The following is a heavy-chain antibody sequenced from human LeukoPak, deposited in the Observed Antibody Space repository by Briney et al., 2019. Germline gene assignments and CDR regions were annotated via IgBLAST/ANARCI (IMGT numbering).Heavy chain of an antibody. D-gene: IGHD3-22*01. J-gene: IGHJ4*02. CDR2: IYYSGST. CDR3: ARRYYYDSSGYLFDY. V-gene: IGHV4-59*11. Sequence: SETLSLTCTVSGGSISSHYWSWIRQPPGKGLEWIWYIYYSGSTNYNPSLMSRVTISVDTSKTQFSLKLSSVTAADTAVYYCARRYYYDSSGYLFDYWGQGTLVTVSS. CDR1: GGSISSHY.